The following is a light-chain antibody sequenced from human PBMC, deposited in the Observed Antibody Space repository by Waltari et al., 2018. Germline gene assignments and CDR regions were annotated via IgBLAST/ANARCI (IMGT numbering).Light chain of an antibody. V-gene: IGLV2-14*01. CDR1: SSDVGGYNY. CDR3: SSYTSSSHVV. Sequence: QSALTQPASVSGSPGQSITISCTGTSSDVGGYNYVSWYQQHPGKAPKLMFYDVSKRPSGVSNRFSGSKSGNTASLTISGLQAEDEADYYCSSYTSSSHVVFGGGTKLTVL. CDR2: DVS. J-gene: IGLJ2*01.